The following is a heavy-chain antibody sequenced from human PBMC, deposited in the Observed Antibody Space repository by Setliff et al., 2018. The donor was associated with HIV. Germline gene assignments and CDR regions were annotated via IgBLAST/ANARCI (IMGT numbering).Heavy chain of an antibody. CDR1: GYTFTNYD. CDR2: MNPDSGNT. J-gene: IGHJ4*02. D-gene: IGHD5-12*01. Sequence: ASVKVSCKASGYTFTNYDINWVRQATGQGLEWMGWMNPDSGNTGYADSVKGRFTISRDDAKKTLYLQMNSLRAEDTAVYYCARVDGYNALGYWGQGTLVTVSS. V-gene: IGHV1-8*02. CDR3: ARVDGYNALGY.